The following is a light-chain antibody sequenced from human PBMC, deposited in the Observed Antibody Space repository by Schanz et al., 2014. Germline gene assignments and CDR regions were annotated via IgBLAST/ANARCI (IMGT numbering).Light chain of an antibody. J-gene: IGLJ2*01. CDR3: SSYAGINNWVV. V-gene: IGLV2-8*01. CDR1: SSDVGGYNY. CDR2: EVS. Sequence: QSALTQPPSASGSPGQSVTISCAGTSSDVGGYNYVSWYQQHPGKAPKLMISEVSKRPSGVPDRFSGSKSGNTASLTVSGLQAEDEADYYCSSYAGINNWVVFGGGTKLTV.